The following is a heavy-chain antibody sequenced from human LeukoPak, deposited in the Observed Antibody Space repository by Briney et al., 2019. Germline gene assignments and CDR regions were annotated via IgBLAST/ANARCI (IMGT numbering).Heavy chain of an antibody. CDR2: INHSGST. Sequence: PSETLSLTCAVYGGSFSGYYWSWIRQPPGKGLEWIGEINHSGSTNYNPSLKSRVTILVDTSKNQFSLKLSSVTAADTAVYYCARVGFFYYYYMDVWGKGTTVTVSS. CDR3: ARVGFFYYYYMDV. D-gene: IGHD2-15*01. CDR1: GGSFSGYY. J-gene: IGHJ6*03. V-gene: IGHV4-34*01.